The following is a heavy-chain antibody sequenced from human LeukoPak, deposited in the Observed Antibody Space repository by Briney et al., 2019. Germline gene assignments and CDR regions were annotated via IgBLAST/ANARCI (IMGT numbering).Heavy chain of an antibody. V-gene: IGHV3-33*01. CDR3: ARDDVAVTGALDF. CDR1: GYTFSSYG. CDR2: IWYDGSNK. J-gene: IGHJ4*02. Sequence: GGSLRLSCAASGYTFSSYGMHWVRQAPGKGLEWVAVIWYDGSNKYYADSVKGRFTISRDNSKNTLYLQMNSLRAEDTAVYYCARDDVAVTGALDFWGQGTLVTVSS. D-gene: IGHD6-19*01.